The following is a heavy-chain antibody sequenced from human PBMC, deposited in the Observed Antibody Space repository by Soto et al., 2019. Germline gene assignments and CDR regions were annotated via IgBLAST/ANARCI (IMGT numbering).Heavy chain of an antibody. CDR3: ARDQHYYDSSGYYDFGY. CDR1: GYTFTDYY. CDR2: ISAYNGNT. J-gene: IGHJ4*02. Sequence: ASVKVSCKASGYTFTDYYLYWVRQAPGQGLEWMGWISAYNGNTNYAQKLQGRVTMTTDTSTSTAYMELRSLRSDDTAVYYCARDQHYYDSSGYYDFGYWGQGTLVTVSS. D-gene: IGHD3-22*01. V-gene: IGHV1-18*04.